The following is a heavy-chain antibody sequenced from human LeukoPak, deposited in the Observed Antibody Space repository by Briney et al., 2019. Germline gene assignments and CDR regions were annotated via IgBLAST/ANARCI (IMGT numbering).Heavy chain of an antibody. V-gene: IGHV3-23*01. CDR1: GFTFSSYA. J-gene: IGHJ4*02. CDR2: ISGSGGST. D-gene: IGHD3-9*01. Sequence: GASLRLSCAASGFTFSSYAMSWVRQAPGKGLEWVSAISGSGGSTNYADSVKGRFTISRDNSKNTLYLQMNSLRAEDTAVYYCAKVYDILTGYYLSEYWGQGTLVTVSS. CDR3: AKVYDILTGYYLSEY.